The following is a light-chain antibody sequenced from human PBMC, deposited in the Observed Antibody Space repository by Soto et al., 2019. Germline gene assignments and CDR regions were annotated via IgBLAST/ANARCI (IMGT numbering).Light chain of an antibody. Sequence: QSVLAQPPSASGSPGQSVAISCTGTSSDVGGYNYVSWYQQHPGKAPKLMIYEVNKRPSGVPDRFSGSKSGNTASLTVSGLQVEDEADYYCISYAGSSNVFGTGTKVTVL. CDR1: SSDVGGYNY. CDR2: EVN. V-gene: IGLV2-8*01. J-gene: IGLJ1*01. CDR3: ISYAGSSNV.